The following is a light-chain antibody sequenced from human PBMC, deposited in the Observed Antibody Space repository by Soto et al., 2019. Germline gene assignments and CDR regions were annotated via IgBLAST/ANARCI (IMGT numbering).Light chain of an antibody. CDR1: QSLTSSY. J-gene: IGKJ1*01. CDR3: QQYGSSPRT. Sequence: EIVLTQSPGTLSLSPGERATLSCRASQSLTSSYLAWYQQKPGQAPRLLIYDASNRATGIPDRFSGSGSGTDFTLTISRLEPEDFAVYYCQQYGSSPRTFGQGTKVEIK. CDR2: DAS. V-gene: IGKV3-20*01.